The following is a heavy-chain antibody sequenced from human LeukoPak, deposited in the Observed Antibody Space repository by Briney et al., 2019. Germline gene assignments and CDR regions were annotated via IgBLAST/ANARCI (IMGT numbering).Heavy chain of an antibody. CDR2: ISSASTI. D-gene: IGHD3-16*01. Sequence: PGGSLRLSCAASGFTFSSYEMNWVRQAPGKGLEWVSYISSASTIYYADSVKGRFTISRDNAKNSLYLQMNSLRAEDTAVYYCARGGTYYYYYGMDVWGQGTTVTVSS. J-gene: IGHJ6*02. CDR1: GFTFSSYE. V-gene: IGHV3-48*03. CDR3: ARGGTYYYYYGMDV.